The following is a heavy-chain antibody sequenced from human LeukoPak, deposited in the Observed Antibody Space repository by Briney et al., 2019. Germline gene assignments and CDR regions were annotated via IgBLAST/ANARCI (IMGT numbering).Heavy chain of an antibody. CDR1: GVSVSSNF. V-gene: IGHV3-66*01. CDR3: TRDPPAVEINTYA. J-gene: IGHJ5*02. CDR2: IYSGGET. D-gene: IGHD6-13*01. Sequence: PGGSLRLSCATSGVSVSSNFMIWVRQAPGKGLEWVSLIYSGGETSYADSVKGRFSISRDNSKNTLYLQMNSLRVEDTAVYYCTRDPPAVEINTYAWGQGTLVTVSS.